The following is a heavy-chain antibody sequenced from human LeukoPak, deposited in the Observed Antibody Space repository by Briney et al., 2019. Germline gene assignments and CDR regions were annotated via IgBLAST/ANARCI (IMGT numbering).Heavy chain of an antibody. CDR2: ISAYSGNT. CDR3: ARAPDDSDFWTGPFDY. CDR1: GYTFTNYG. D-gene: IGHD3/OR15-3a*01. V-gene: IGHV1-18*01. J-gene: IGHJ4*02. Sequence: GASVKVSCKASGYTFTNYGSSWVRQAPGQGLEWMGWISAYSGNTNYAQNLQGRVTMTTDTSTSTAYMELRSLRSDDTAVYYCARAPDDSDFWTGPFDYWGRGTLVTVSS.